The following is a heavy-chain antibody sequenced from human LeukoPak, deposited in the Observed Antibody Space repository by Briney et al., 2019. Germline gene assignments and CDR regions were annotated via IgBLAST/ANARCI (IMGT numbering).Heavy chain of an antibody. Sequence: ASVKVSCKASGYTFTGYYMHWVRQAPGQGLEWMGWINPNSGGTNYAQKFQGRVTMTRDTSISTAYMELSRLRSDDTAVYYCARAESSGWYTGWGYYYYGMDVWGRGTTVTVSS. CDR3: ARAESSGWYTGWGYYYYGMDV. CDR2: INPNSGGT. V-gene: IGHV1-2*02. D-gene: IGHD6-19*01. J-gene: IGHJ6*02. CDR1: GYTFTGYY.